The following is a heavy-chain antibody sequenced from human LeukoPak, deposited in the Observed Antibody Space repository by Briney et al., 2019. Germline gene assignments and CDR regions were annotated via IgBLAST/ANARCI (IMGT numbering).Heavy chain of an antibody. CDR2: ISSRGSTI. CDR1: GFTFSSYE. D-gene: IGHD3-10*02. CDR3: AELGITMIGGV. J-gene: IGHJ6*04. Sequence: GGSLRLSCAASGFTFSSYEMNWVRQAPGKGLEWVSYISSRGSTIYYADSVKGRFTISRDNAKNSLYLQMDSLRAEDTAVYYCAELGITMIGGVWGKGTTVTISS. V-gene: IGHV3-48*03.